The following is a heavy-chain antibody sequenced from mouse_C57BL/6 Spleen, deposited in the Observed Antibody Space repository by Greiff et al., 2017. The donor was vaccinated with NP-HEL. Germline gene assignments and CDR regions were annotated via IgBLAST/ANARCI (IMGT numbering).Heavy chain of an antibody. CDR1: GYTFTSYD. CDR3: ARDYYSNPYAMDY. D-gene: IGHD2-5*01. CDR2: IYPRDGST. V-gene: IGHV1-85*01. J-gene: IGHJ4*01. Sequence: VKLMESGPELVKPGASVKLSCKASGYTFTSYDINWVKQRPGQGLEWIGRIYPRDGSTKNNEKFKGKATLTVDTSSSTAYMELHSLTSEDSAVYFCARDYYSNPYAMDYWGQGTSVTVYS.